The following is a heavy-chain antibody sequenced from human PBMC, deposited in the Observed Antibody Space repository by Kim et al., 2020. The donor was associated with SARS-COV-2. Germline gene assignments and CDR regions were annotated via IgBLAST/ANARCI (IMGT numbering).Heavy chain of an antibody. V-gene: IGHV4-4*09. CDR3: VRFGYGNY. CDR2: TGGGT. J-gene: IGHJ4*02. D-gene: IGHD5-12*01. Sequence: TGGGTSSSPSLKSRVTISLDTSKSQYSLKLTSVTAADTAVYYCVRFGYGNYWGLGTLVTVSS.